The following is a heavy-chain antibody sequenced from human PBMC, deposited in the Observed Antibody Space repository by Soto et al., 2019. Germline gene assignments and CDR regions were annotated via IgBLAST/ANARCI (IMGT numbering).Heavy chain of an antibody. V-gene: IGHV4-59*01. J-gene: IGHJ5*02. CDR2: IYYSGST. Sequence: SETLCLTCTVSGGSISSYYWSWIRQPPGKGLEWIAYIYYSGSTNYNPSVKSRVTISLDTSKNQFSVKLNSVTAADTAVYYCAGAAGATWFDPWGQGALDTVSS. D-gene: IGHD1-26*01. CDR3: AGAAGATWFDP. CDR1: GGSISSYY.